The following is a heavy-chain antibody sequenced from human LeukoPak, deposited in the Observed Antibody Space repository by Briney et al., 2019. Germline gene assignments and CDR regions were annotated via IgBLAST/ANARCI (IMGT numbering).Heavy chain of an antibody. CDR2: INPNSGGT. CDR3: AREDAYSSRWYWDY. Sequence: ASVKVSCKASGYTFTGYYMHWVRQAPGQGLEWMGWINPNSGGTNYAQKFQGRVTMTRDTSISTAYMELSRLRSDDTAVYYCAREDAYSSRWYWDYWGQGTLVTVSS. V-gene: IGHV1-2*02. D-gene: IGHD6-13*01. J-gene: IGHJ4*02. CDR1: GYTFTGYY.